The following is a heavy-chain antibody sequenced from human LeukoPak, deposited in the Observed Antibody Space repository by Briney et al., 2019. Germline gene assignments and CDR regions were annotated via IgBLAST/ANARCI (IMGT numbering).Heavy chain of an antibody. CDR1: GGSISSHY. CDR3: ARVAGVGATVYFDY. Sequence: SETLSLTCTVSGGSISSHYWTWIRQSPVKGLEWIGDISNSGSTSYNPSLKSRVTIPIDTSKNQFSLKLSSVTAADTAVYYCARVAGVGATVYFDYWGQGTLVTVSS. D-gene: IGHD1-26*01. V-gene: IGHV4-59*08. J-gene: IGHJ4*02. CDR2: ISNSGST.